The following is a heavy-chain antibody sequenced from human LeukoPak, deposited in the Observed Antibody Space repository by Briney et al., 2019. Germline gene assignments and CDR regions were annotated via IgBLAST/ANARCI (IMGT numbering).Heavy chain of an antibody. D-gene: IGHD3-22*01. Sequence: GESLKISCKGSGYSFTNYWIGWVRQMPGKSLEWMGLIYPGDSDTRYSPSFQGQVTISADKSISTAYLQWSSLKASDTAMYYCAGPFYDSSGYDAFDIWGQGTMVTVSS. V-gene: IGHV5-51*01. CDR1: GYSFTNYW. J-gene: IGHJ3*02. CDR3: AGPFYDSSGYDAFDI. CDR2: IYPGDSDT.